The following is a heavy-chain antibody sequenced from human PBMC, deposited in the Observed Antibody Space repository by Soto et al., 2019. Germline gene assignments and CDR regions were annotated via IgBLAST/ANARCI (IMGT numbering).Heavy chain of an antibody. D-gene: IGHD2-8*02. V-gene: IGHV1-18*04. CDR2: ISAFNGNK. J-gene: IGHJ3*02. CDR1: GYTFTSYS. Sequence: VQLVQSGAEMKKPGASVKVSCKTSGYTFTSYSINWVRQAPGQGLEWMGWISAFNGNKKYAQKVQGRVTMTTDTLTSTAYMELLSLRSVDTGVYYGARDGGTGGYRAAFDIWGQGTMVTVSS. CDR3: ARDGGTGGYRAAFDI.